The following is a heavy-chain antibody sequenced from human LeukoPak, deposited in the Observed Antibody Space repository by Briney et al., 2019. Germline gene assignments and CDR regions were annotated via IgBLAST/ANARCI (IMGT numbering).Heavy chain of an antibody. CDR1: GFTFSNYA. CDR3: ARDPLNVFRTYCGGDCYSGSFDY. CDR2: ISYDGSNK. D-gene: IGHD2-21*01. Sequence: GGSLRLSCTASGFTFSNYAMHWVRQAPGKGLEWVAVISYDGSNKYYADSVKGRFTISRDNSKNTLYLQMNSLRAEDTAVYYCARDPLNVFRTYCGGDCYSGSFDYWGQGTLVTVSS. J-gene: IGHJ4*02. V-gene: IGHV3-30-3*01.